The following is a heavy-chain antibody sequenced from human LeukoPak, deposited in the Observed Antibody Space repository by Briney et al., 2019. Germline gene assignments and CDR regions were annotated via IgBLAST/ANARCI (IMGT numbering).Heavy chain of an antibody. CDR1: GFTFSSYS. V-gene: IGHV3-30*02. CDR3: AKDRQDSGSYSLFLDY. D-gene: IGHD1-26*01. Sequence: GGSLRLSCAASGFTFSSYSMNWVRQAPGKGLEWVAFIRYDGSNKYYADSVKGRFTISRDNSKNTLYLQMNSLRAEDTAVYYCAKDRQDSGSYSLFLDYWGQGTLVTVSS. J-gene: IGHJ4*02. CDR2: IRYDGSNK.